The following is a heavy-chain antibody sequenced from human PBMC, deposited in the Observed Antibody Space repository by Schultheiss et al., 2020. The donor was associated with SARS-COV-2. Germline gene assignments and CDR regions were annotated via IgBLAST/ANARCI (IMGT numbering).Heavy chain of an antibody. CDR1: GFTFSSYG. D-gene: IGHD3-10*01. J-gene: IGHJ6*01. CDR2: IWYDGSNK. CDR3: ATSGGGGSRREGLGMDV. Sequence: GGSLRLSCAASGFTFSSYGMHWVRQAPGKGLEWVAVIWYDGSNKYYADSVKGRFTISRDNSNNTLYLQMNTLRAEDTAVYSCATSGGGGSRREGLGMDVWGQGTTVTVSS. V-gene: IGHV3-33*01.